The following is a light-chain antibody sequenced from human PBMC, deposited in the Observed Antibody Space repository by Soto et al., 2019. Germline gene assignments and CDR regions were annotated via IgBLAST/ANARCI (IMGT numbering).Light chain of an antibody. CDR1: SSDVGSYNL. CDR2: EVS. J-gene: IGLJ1*01. Sequence: QSVLTQPASVSGSPGQSITISCTGTSSDVGSYNLVSWYQQHPGKAPKLMIYEVSKRPSGVPNRFSGSKSGNTASLTISGLQAEDEADYYCCSYAGSSTLIFGTGTKVTVL. CDR3: CSYAGSSTLI. V-gene: IGLV2-23*02.